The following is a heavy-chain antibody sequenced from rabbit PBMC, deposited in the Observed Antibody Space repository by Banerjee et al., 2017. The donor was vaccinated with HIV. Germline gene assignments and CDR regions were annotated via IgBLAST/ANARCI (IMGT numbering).Heavy chain of an antibody. D-gene: IGHD4-1*01. V-gene: IGHV1S40*01. CDR1: GFDISNYN. CDR2: INTLGSA. Sequence: QSLEESGGGLVKPEGSLTLTCKASGFDISNYNMQWVRQSPGKGLESIGFINTLGSAYYASWAKGRFTISKTSSTTVTLQMTSLTAADTATYFCAREDISVWGFNLWGPGTLVTVS. CDR3: AREDISVWGFNL. J-gene: IGHJ4*01.